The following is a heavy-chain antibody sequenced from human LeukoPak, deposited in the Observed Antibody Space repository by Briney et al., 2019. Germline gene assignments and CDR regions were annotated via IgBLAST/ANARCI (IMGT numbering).Heavy chain of an antibody. CDR1: GFTFITYA. V-gene: IGHV3-23*01. D-gene: IGHD3-10*01. CDR3: ARDLRKYGSGSPGSY. CDR2: ISGTGGST. Sequence: PGGSLRLSCAASGFTFITYAMNWVRQAPGKGLEWVSGISGTGGSTYYADSVKGRFTVSRDNSKNTLYLQMNSLRAEDTAVYYCARDLRKYGSGSPGSYWGQGTLVTVSS. J-gene: IGHJ4*02.